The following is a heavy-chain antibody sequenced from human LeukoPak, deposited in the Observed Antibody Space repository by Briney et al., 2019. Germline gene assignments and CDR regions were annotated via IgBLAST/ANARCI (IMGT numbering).Heavy chain of an antibody. Sequence: GGSLRLSCAASGFSFSDYYMTWIRQAPGKGLEWISYTSSSGSSIYYADSVKGRFTISRDNAKNSLYLQMNSLRAEDTAVYYCARARDGYNSGAFDIWGQGTMVTVSS. CDR2: TSSSGSSI. V-gene: IGHV3-11*04. CDR1: GFSFSDYY. D-gene: IGHD5-24*01. CDR3: ARARDGYNSGAFDI. J-gene: IGHJ3*02.